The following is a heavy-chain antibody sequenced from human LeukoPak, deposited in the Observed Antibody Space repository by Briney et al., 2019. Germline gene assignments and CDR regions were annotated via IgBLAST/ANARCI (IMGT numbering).Heavy chain of an antibody. J-gene: IGHJ4*02. Sequence: QSGGSLRPSCAASGFTFSDYALIWVRQAPGKGLEWISAIRGTGGTTYYADSVKGRCTISRDNSKNTLYLQMNSLRAEDTAVYYCAKTHVKGDRAPMAFDYWGQGTLVTVSS. CDR3: AKTHVKGDRAPMAFDY. V-gene: IGHV3-23*01. D-gene: IGHD3-16*01. CDR1: GFTFSDYA. CDR2: IRGTGGTT.